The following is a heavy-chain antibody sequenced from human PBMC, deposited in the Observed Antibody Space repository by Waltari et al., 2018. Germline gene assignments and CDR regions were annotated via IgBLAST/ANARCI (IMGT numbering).Heavy chain of an antibody. CDR3: AKSIGYSYGRAFDAFDI. V-gene: IGHV3-23*01. D-gene: IGHD5-18*01. CDR2: ISGSGGST. J-gene: IGHJ3*02. Sequence: EVQLLESGGGLVQPGGSLRLSCAAPGFTFSSYALSWVRQARGQGREWVSAISGSGGSTYYADSVKGRFTISRDNSKNTLYLQMNSLRAEDTAVYYCAKSIGYSYGRAFDAFDIWGQGTMVTVSS. CDR1: GFTFSSYA.